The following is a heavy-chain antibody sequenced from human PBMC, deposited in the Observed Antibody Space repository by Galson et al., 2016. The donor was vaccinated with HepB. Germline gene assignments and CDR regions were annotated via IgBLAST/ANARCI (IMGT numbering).Heavy chain of an antibody. Sequence: SLRLSCAVSGFTFSRSGMHWVRQAPGKGLEWVAVIWSDGSNRYYADSVQGRFTISRDNSKNTLFLQMNSLRAEDTAVYFCARDPHASGWAAYYFDAWGPGTRVIVSS. CDR1: GFTFSRSG. D-gene: IGHD6-19*01. V-gene: IGHV3-33*01. CDR2: IWSDGSNR. CDR3: ARDPHASGWAAYYFDA. J-gene: IGHJ5*02.